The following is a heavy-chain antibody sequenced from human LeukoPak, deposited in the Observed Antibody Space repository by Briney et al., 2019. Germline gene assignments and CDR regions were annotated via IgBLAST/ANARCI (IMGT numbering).Heavy chain of an antibody. D-gene: IGHD3-22*01. J-gene: IGHJ4*02. V-gene: IGHV3-21*04. CDR3: AKDHPYGYYDSSGPY. CDR1: GFTFSSYS. CDR2: ISSSSSYI. Sequence: GGSLRLSCAASGFTFSSYSMNWVRQAPGKGLEWVSSISSSSSYIYYADSVKGRFTISRDNAKNSLYLQMNSLRAEDTAVYYCAKDHPYGYYDSSGPYWGQGTLVTVSS.